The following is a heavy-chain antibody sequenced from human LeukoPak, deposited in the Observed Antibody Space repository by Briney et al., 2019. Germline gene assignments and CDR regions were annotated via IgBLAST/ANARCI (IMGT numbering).Heavy chain of an antibody. J-gene: IGHJ3*02. Sequence: SETLSLTCTVSGGSISSYYWSWIRQPPGKGLEWIGYIYYSGSTNYNPSLKSRVTISVDTSKNQFSLKLSSVTAADTAVYYCARDCGDHGAFDIWGQGTMVTVSS. CDR1: GGSISSYY. V-gene: IGHV4-59*01. D-gene: IGHD2-21*01. CDR2: IYYSGST. CDR3: ARDCGDHGAFDI.